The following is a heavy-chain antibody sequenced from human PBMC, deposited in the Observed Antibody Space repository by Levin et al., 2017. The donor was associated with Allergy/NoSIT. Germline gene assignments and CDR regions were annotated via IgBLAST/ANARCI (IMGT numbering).Heavy chain of an antibody. CDR1: GGSISSGDYY. CDR2: IYYSGST. J-gene: IGHJ4*02. Sequence: LRLSCTVSGGSISSGDYYWSWIRQPPGKGLEWIGYIYYSGSTYYNPSLKSRVTISVDTSKNQFSLKLSSVTAADTAVYYCARVSKYSGYDNKGFDYWGQGTLVTVSS. V-gene: IGHV4-30-4*01. D-gene: IGHD5-12*01. CDR3: ARVSKYSGYDNKGFDY.